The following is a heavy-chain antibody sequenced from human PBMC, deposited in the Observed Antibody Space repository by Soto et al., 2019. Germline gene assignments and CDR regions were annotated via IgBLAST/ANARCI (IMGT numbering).Heavy chain of an antibody. J-gene: IGHJ4*02. CDR3: ASTRLVATSVWY. V-gene: IGHV4-39*01. D-gene: IGHD5-12*01. CDR2: ISYSGNT. CDR1: GDSISSNSYH. Sequence: PSETLSLTCSVSGDSISSNSYHWGWIRQPPGKGLEWIGTISYSGNTYYKSSLKSRVTISVDTSKNQFSLKLSSVTAADTAVYYCASTRLVATSVWYWGQGTLVTVSS.